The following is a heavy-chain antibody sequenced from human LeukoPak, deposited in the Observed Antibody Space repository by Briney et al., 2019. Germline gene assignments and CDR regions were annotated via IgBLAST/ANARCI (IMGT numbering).Heavy chain of an antibody. CDR1: GFTFSSYG. J-gene: IGHJ4*02. Sequence: PGGSLRLSCAASGFTFSSYGMTWVRQAPGKGLEWVSYISSSSSTIYYADSVKGRFTISRDNAKNSLYLQLNSLRAEDTAVYYCVRDWGYDSSGYWQKYFDTWGQGTLVTVSS. D-gene: IGHD3-22*01. CDR2: ISSSSSTI. CDR3: VRDWGYDSSGYWQKYFDT. V-gene: IGHV3-48*01.